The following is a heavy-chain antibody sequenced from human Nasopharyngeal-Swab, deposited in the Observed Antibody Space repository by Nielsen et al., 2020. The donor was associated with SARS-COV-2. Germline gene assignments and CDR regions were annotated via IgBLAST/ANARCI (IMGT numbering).Heavy chain of an antibody. CDR3: TTALNPLYYYGSSGYYSPGAEYFQH. D-gene: IGHD3-22*01. CDR1: GFTFSNAW. V-gene: IGHV3-15*01. CDR2: IKSKTDGGTT. J-gene: IGHJ1*01. Sequence: ESLKISCAASGFTFSNAWMSWVRQAPGKGLEWVGRIKSKTDGGTTDYAAPVKGRFTISRDDSKNTLYLQMNSLKTEDTAVYYCTTALNPLYYYGSSGYYSPGAEYFQHWGQGTLVTVSS.